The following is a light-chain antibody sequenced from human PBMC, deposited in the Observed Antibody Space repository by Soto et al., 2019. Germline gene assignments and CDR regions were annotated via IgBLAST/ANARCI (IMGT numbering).Light chain of an antibody. J-gene: IGLJ1*01. CDR1: SSDVGGYNY. Sequence: QSALTQPASVSGSPGQSITISCSGTSSDVGGYNYVSWYQQHPGKAPKLMIYDVTNRPSGVSTRFSGSKSGYTASLTISGLQTEDEADYYCSSYSTSSGPSYVLGTGTKLTVL. CDR2: DVT. V-gene: IGLV2-14*03. CDR3: SSYSTSSGPSYV.